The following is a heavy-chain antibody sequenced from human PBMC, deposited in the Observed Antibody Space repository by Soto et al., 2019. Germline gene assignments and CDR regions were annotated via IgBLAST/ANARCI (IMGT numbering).Heavy chain of an antibody. CDR1: GGSFSDYY. CDR3: ARVNWNFYGKTDY. J-gene: IGHJ4*02. CDR2: INHSGST. V-gene: IGHV4-34*01. D-gene: IGHD1-1*01. Sequence: PSETLSLTCAVYGGSFSDYYRGWIRQSPGKGLEWIGEINHSGSTNYNPSLKSRVTMAVDTSKNQFSLKLTSVTAADTAVYYCARVNWNFYGKTDYCAQGTLVTVSS.